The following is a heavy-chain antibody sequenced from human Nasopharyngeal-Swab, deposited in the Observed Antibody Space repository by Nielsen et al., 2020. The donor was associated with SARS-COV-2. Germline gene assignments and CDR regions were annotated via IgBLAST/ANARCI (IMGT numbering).Heavy chain of an antibody. V-gene: IGHV1-18*01. CDR3: ARHGVAEDY. Sequence: ASVKVSCKASGYIFTSYDISWVRQARGQGLEWMGWIGAYNGNTNYAQKFQDRVPMTTDTSTSTVYMELRSLRSDDTAVYYCARHGVAEDYWGQGTLVTVSS. D-gene: IGHD3-3*01. CDR1: GYIFTSYD. CDR2: IGAYNGNT. J-gene: IGHJ4*02.